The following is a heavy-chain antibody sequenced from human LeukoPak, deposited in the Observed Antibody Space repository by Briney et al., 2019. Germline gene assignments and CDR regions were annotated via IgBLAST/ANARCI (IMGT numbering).Heavy chain of an antibody. CDR1: GFTFSSYG. CDR2: ISGSGGST. CDR3: AKDRSGAAAGMTGSYYMDV. D-gene: IGHD6-13*01. J-gene: IGHJ6*03. V-gene: IGHV3-23*01. Sequence: GGSLRLSCAASGFTFSSYGMSWVRQAPGKGLEWVSAISGSGGSTYYADSVKGRFTISRDNAKNSLYLQMNSLRAEDTAVYYCAKDRSGAAAGMTGSYYMDVWGKGTTVTVSS.